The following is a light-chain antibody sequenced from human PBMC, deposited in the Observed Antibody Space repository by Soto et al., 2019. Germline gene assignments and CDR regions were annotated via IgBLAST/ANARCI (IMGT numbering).Light chain of an antibody. CDR1: SSDVGNYNR. V-gene: IGLV2-18*02. Sequence: QSALTQPPSVSGSPGQSVTISCNGTSSDVGNYNRVSWYQQPPGTAPKVIIYEVSYRPSGVPDRFSGSKSGNTASLTISGLQAEDEADYYCSSYTTSSTYVFGTGTKVTVL. J-gene: IGLJ1*01. CDR3: SSYTTSSTYV. CDR2: EVS.